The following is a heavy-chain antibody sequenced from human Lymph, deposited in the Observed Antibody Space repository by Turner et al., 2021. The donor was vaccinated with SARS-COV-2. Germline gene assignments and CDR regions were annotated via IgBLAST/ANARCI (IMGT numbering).Heavy chain of an antibody. CDR3: ARDLPLYGTNSDEYFQH. V-gene: IGHV3-33*01. D-gene: IGHD2-8*01. Sequence: QVQLVESGGGVVQPGRSLRLSCAPSGFTFSNYGMHWVRQAPGKGLEWVAVILYDGSNKYYADSVKGRFTISRDNSKNTLYLQMNSLRAEDTAVYYCARDLPLYGTNSDEYFQHWGQGTLVTVSS. J-gene: IGHJ1*01. CDR1: GFTFSNYG. CDR2: ILYDGSNK.